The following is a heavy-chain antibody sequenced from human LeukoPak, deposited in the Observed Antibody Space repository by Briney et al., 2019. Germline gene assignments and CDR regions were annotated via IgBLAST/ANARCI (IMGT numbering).Heavy chain of an antibody. CDR1: GYTLTELS. D-gene: IGHD2-2*01. Sequence: ASVKVSCKVSGYTLTELSMHWVRQAPGKGLEWMGGFDPEDGETICAQKFQGRVTMTEDTSTDTAYMELSSLRSEDTAVYYCATAPVVVPAAILGMDVWGQGTTVTVSS. J-gene: IGHJ6*02. CDR3: ATAPVVVPAAILGMDV. V-gene: IGHV1-24*01. CDR2: FDPEDGET.